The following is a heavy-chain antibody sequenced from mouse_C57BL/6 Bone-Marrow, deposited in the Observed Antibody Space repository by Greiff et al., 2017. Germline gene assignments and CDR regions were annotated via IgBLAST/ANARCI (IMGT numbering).Heavy chain of an antibody. Sequence: VQLQQSGAELVRPGASVKLSCTASGYNIKDDYMPWVKQRPEQGLEWIGWIDPENGDTEYASKFQGKATITADTSSNTAYLQLNSLTSEDTAVYYGINRSDVAWFAYWGQGTLVTVSA. CDR3: INRSDVAWFAY. CDR2: IDPENGDT. D-gene: IGHD1-1*01. V-gene: IGHV14-4*01. CDR1: GYNIKDDY. J-gene: IGHJ3*01.